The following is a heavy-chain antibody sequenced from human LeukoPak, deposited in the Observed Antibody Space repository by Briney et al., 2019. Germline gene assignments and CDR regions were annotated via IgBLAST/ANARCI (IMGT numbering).Heavy chain of an antibody. CDR2: IYYSGST. CDR1: GGSISSYY. CDR3: AYSSSWYGNWFDP. V-gene: IGHV4-59*01. J-gene: IGHJ5*02. D-gene: IGHD6-13*01. Sequence: PSETLSLICTVSGGSISSYYWSWIRQPPGKGLKWIGYIYYSGSTNYNPSLKSRVTISVDTSKNQFSLKLSSVTAADTAVYYCAYSSSWYGNWFDPWGQGTLVTVSS.